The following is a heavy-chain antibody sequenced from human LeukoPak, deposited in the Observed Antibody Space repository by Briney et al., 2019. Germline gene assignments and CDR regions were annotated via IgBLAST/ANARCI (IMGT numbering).Heavy chain of an antibody. Sequence: ASVKVSCKASGYTFTSYGISWVRQAPGQGLEWMGWISAYNGNTNYAQKLQGRVTMTRDTSTSTVYMELSSLRSEDTAVYYCASSSGYYPIFDYWGQGTLVTVSS. CDR2: ISAYNGNT. CDR3: ASSSGYYPIFDY. D-gene: IGHD3-22*01. V-gene: IGHV1-18*01. CDR1: GYTFTSYG. J-gene: IGHJ4*02.